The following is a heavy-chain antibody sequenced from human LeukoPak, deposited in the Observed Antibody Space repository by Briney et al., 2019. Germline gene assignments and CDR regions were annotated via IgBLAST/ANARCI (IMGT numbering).Heavy chain of an antibody. CDR1: GFTFSDYY. Sequence: PGGSLRLSCAASGFTFSDYYMSWIRQAPGKGLEWVSVIYSGGSTYYADSVKGRFTISRDNSKNTLYLQMNSLRAEDTAVYYCATFYYVWGSYRYGPDAFDIWGQGTMVTVSS. V-gene: IGHV3-66*01. CDR2: IYSGGST. D-gene: IGHD3-16*02. J-gene: IGHJ3*02. CDR3: ATFYYVWGSYRYGPDAFDI.